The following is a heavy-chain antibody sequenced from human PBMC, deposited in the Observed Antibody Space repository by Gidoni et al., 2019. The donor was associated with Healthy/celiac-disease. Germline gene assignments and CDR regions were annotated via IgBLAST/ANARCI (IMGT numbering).Heavy chain of an antibody. CDR2: IKSKTDGGTT. D-gene: IGHD3-9*01. J-gene: IGHJ6*02. Sequence: VQLVESGGGLVKPGGSLRLSCAASGFTFSNAWMSWVRQAPGKGLEWVGRIKSKTDGGTTDYAAPVKGRFTISRDDSKNTLYLQMNSLKTEDTAVYYCTTDDFDWLLPLYPNPHYYYYYGMDVWGQGTTVTVSS. CDR3: TTDDFDWLLPLYPNPHYYYYYGMDV. V-gene: IGHV3-15*01. CDR1: GFTFSNAW.